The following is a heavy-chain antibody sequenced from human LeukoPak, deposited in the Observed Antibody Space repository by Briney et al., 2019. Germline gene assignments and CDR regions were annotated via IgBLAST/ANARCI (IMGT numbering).Heavy chain of an antibody. CDR3: ARATDMEYTTSSDYYYYMDV. Sequence: PGGSLRLSCATSGFIFSSYSMNWVRQAPGKGLEWVSFISSRSTYIYYADSVKGRFTISRDNAKNSLYLQMNSLRAEDTAVYYCARATDMEYTTSSDYYYYMDVWGKGTTVTVSS. D-gene: IGHD6-6*01. J-gene: IGHJ6*03. V-gene: IGHV3-21*01. CDR1: GFIFSSYS. CDR2: ISSRSTYI.